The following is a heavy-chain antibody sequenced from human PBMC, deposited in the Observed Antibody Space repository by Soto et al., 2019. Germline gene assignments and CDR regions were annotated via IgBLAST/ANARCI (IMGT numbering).Heavy chain of an antibody. CDR3: AKGTYYGSGSYYIPYSLDC. CDR1: GFTFSSYA. D-gene: IGHD3-10*01. CDR2: ITGSGITS. V-gene: IGHV3-23*01. Sequence: GGSLRLSCAASGFTFSSYAMSWVHQAPGKGLQWVSGITGSGITSYYADSVKGRFTISRDNSKNALYLQVNSLRAEDTAVYYCAKGTYYGSGSYYIPYSLDCWGQGTQVTVSS. J-gene: IGHJ4*02.